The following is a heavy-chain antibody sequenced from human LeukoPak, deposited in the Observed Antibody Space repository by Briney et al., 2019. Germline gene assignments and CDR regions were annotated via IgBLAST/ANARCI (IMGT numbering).Heavy chain of an antibody. J-gene: IGHJ4*02. V-gene: IGHV4-61*02. CDR3: ARSFSEKFYFES. CDR2: IYASGKT. CDR1: GDSISRGRYY. Sequence: PSETLSLTCTVSGDSISRGRYYWSWFRQPAGKELEWIGRIYASGKTDYNPYTPSLKSRVAMSLDTSKNQVSLYLTSVTAADTAMYFCARSFSEKFYFESWGQGTLVTVSS. D-gene: IGHD1-26*01.